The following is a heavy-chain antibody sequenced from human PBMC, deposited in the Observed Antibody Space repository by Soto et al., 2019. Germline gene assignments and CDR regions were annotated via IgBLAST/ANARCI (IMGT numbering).Heavy chain of an antibody. CDR2: INPSGGST. Sequence: GASVKGSCKASGYTFTPHYMHWGRQAPGQRVGWMGIINPSGGSTSYAQKFQGRVTMTRDTSTSTVYMELSSLRSEDTAVYYCARDIGHYDILTGYYFYFDYWGQGTLVTVSS. V-gene: IGHV1-46*03. D-gene: IGHD3-9*01. CDR1: GYTFTPHY. J-gene: IGHJ4*02. CDR3: ARDIGHYDILTGYYFYFDY.